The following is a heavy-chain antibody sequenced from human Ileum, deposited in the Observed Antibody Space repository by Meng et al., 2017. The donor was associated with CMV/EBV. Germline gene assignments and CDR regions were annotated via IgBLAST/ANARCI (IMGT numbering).Heavy chain of an antibody. CDR1: GYTFTGFY. CDR2: LHPNSGGT. V-gene: IGHV1-2*06. Sequence: KASGYTFTGFYVHWVRQAPGQGVEWMGRLHPNSGGTNYAQKFQGRITMTRDTSISTVYMELNRLRSDDTAVYYCARDNFPGISPWFDPWGQGTLVTVSS. D-gene: IGHD1-20*01. J-gene: IGHJ5*02. CDR3: ARDNFPGISPWFDP.